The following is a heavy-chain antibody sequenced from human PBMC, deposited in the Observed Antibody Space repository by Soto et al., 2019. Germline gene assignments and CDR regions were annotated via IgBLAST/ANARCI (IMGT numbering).Heavy chain of an antibody. CDR3: ARDFRLVRSDWFDP. J-gene: IGHJ5*02. V-gene: IGHV4-61*01. Sequence: KPSETLSLTCTVSGGSVSSGSYYWSWIRQPPGKGLEWIGYIYYSGSTNYNPSLKSRVTISVDTSKNQFSLKLSSVTAADTAVYYCARDFRLVRSDWFDPWGQGTLVTVSS. D-gene: IGHD6-19*01. CDR2: IYYSGST. CDR1: GGSVSSGSYY.